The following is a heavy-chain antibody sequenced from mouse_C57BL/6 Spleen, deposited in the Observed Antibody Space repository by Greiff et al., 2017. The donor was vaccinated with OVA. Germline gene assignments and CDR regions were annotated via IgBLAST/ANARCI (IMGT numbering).Heavy chain of an antibody. Sequence: EVKLVESGGGLVKPGGSLKLSCAASGFTFSSYAMSWVRQTPEKRLEWVATISDGGSYTYYPDNVKGRFTISRDNAKNNLYLQMSHLKSEDTAMYYCAREGSNYSYAMDYWGQGTSVTVSS. CDR2: ISDGGSYT. J-gene: IGHJ4*01. V-gene: IGHV5-4*01. CDR3: AREGSNYSYAMDY. D-gene: IGHD2-5*01. CDR1: GFTFSSYA.